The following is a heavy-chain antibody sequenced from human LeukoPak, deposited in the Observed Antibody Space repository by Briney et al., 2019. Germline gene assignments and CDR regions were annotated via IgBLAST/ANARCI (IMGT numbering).Heavy chain of an antibody. J-gene: IGHJ3*02. D-gene: IGHD2-21*01. CDR2: VYIGGTT. CDR3: ARRFIDSHYSGDCFDI. V-gene: IGHV4-4*07. Sequence: PSETLSLTCSVSGAAIRSYYWNWIRQPDGKGLEWIGRVYIGGTTNVNPSLESRLSMSLDTSKNQISLRLNSVTVADTAVYYCARRFIDSHYSGDCFDIWGQGTKVTVSS. CDR1: GAAIRSYY.